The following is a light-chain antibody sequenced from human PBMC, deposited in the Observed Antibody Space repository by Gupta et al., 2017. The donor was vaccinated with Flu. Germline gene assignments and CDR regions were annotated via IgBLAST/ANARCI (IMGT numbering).Light chain of an antibody. Sequence: PVTLGQPASISCRSSQGLVYSDGNTYLHWFQQRPGETPRRLIHLVSYRDSGVPDRFSGSGSGTDFTLRISRVEAEDVGVYFCMQGAHWPWAFGQGTKVEIK. J-gene: IGKJ1*01. CDR3: MQGAHWPWA. CDR2: LVS. CDR1: QGLVYSDGNTY. V-gene: IGKV2-30*01.